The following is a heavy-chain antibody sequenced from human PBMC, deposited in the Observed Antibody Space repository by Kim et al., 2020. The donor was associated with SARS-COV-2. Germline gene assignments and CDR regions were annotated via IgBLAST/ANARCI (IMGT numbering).Heavy chain of an antibody. Sequence: GGYKRNSCAVSGFSLTSYAMHWVRQAPGKGLQWVAVISYDGKYIYYADPVKGRFTISRDLSKNTLFLQMNSLKIDDTAMYYCAREASGGAKWGQGTLVTVSS. CDR1: GFSLTSYA. V-gene: IGHV3-30*03. J-gene: IGHJ4*02. CDR3: AREASGGAK. D-gene: IGHD2-21*01. CDR2: ISYDGKYI.